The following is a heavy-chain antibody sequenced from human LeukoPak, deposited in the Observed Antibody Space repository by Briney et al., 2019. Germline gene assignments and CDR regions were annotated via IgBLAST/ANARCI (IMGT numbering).Heavy chain of an antibody. Sequence: GGSLRLSCAASGFSFSAYWMQWVRQVPGKGLVWISRITSDGSGANYADSVKGRYTISRDNSKNTLYLQMNSLRPEDTAVYYCARALYRGYYFDYWGQGTLVTVSS. J-gene: IGHJ4*02. V-gene: IGHV3-74*01. CDR2: ITSDGSGA. CDR1: GFSFSAYW. D-gene: IGHD3-16*01. CDR3: ARALYRGYYFDY.